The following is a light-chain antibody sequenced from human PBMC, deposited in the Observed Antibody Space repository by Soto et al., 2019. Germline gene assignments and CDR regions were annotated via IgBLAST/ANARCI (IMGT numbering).Light chain of an antibody. CDR2: GAS. CDR1: QSVSSNY. V-gene: IGKV3-20*01. CDR3: QQYGSSPPYT. Sequence: EIVLTQSPGTLSLSPGERATLSCRASQSVSSNYLAWYKQKPGQAPRLLIYGASSRATGIPDRFSGSGSGTDFTLTIRRLEPEDFAVYYCQQYGSSPPYTFGQGTKLEIK. J-gene: IGKJ2*01.